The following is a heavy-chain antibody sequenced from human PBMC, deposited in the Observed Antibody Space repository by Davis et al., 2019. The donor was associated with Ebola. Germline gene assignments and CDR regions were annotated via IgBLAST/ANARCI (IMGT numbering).Heavy chain of an antibody. D-gene: IGHD1-14*01. CDR3: ARLRRAVTTIDY. V-gene: IGHV5-51*01. Sequence: GESLKISCPGSEYNFRNYWIVWVRQMPGKGPEWMGIIFPGDSDTIYSPSFQGQITSSADKSISTAYLHWTSLETSDTAIYYCARLRRAVTTIDYWGQGTLLTVSS. CDR2: IFPGDSDT. J-gene: IGHJ4*02. CDR1: EYNFRNYW.